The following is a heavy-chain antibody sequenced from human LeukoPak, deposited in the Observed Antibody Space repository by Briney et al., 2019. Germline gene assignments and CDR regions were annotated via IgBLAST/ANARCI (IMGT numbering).Heavy chain of an antibody. CDR1: GGSISSGHYS. Sequence: SETLSLTCTVSGGSISSGHYSWSWIRQPPGKGLECIAYIYYSGRTYYNPSLKSRVTISLDTSKNQLSLKLASMTAADTAVYYCVRGGGYSGYNWFDPWGQGTRVTVSS. D-gene: IGHD5-12*01. CDR3: VRGGGYSGYNWFDP. CDR2: IYYSGRT. J-gene: IGHJ5*02. V-gene: IGHV4-30-4*07.